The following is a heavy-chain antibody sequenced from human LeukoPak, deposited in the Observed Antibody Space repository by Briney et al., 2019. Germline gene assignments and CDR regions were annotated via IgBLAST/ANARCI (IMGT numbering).Heavy chain of an antibody. CDR3: ARDCRLNCARQPGFDS. J-gene: IGHJ5*01. D-gene: IGHD1-1*01. CDR1: GFTFSSYS. V-gene: IGHV3-48*02. CDR2: ISSSGSTI. Sequence: GGSLRLSCAASGFTFSSYSMNWVRQAPGKGLEWVSYISSSGSTIYYADSVKGRLTISRDNAKNSLYLQLSGLRDEDTAVYYCARDCRLNCARQPGFDSWGQGTLVTVSS.